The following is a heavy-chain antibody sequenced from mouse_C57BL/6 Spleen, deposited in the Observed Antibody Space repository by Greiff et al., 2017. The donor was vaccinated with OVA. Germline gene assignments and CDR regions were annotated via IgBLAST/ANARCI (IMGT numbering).Heavy chain of an antibody. J-gene: IGHJ3*01. Sequence: QVQLQQPGAELVKPGASVKLSCKASGYTFTSYWMQWVKQRPGPGLEWIGEIDPSDSYTNYNQKFKGKATLTVDTSSSTAYMQLSSLTSEDSAVYYCARNSNYGFAYWGQGTLVTVSA. CDR2: IDPSDSYT. CDR1: GYTFTSYW. D-gene: IGHD2-5*01. CDR3: ARNSNYGFAY. V-gene: IGHV1-50*01.